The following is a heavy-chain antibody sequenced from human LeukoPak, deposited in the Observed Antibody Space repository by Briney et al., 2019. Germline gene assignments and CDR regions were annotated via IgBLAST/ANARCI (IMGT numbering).Heavy chain of an antibody. CDR1: GGSISSGGYY. CDR2: IYYSGST. D-gene: IGHD6-13*01. J-gene: IGHJ4*02. CDR3: AREEYHSSSWFKIDY. Sequence: SETLSLTCTVSGGSISSGGYYWSWIRQHPGKGLEWIGYIYYSGSTYYNPSLKSRVTISVDTSKNQFSLKLSSVTAADTAVYYCAREEYHSSSWFKIDYWGQGTLVTVSS. V-gene: IGHV4-31*03.